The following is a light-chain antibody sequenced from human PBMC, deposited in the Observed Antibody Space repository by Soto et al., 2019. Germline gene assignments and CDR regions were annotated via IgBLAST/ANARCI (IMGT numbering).Light chain of an antibody. CDR1: QSVSSSY. J-gene: IGKJ2*01. CDR2: GAI. V-gene: IGKV3-15*01. CDR3: QQYNAWPGT. Sequence: EIVLTQSPGTLSLSPGERATLSCRASQSVSSSYLAWYQQKPGQAPRLLIYGAISRATGIPARFSGSGSGTEFALTISSLQSEDFAIYYCQQYNAWPGTFGQGTKLEI.